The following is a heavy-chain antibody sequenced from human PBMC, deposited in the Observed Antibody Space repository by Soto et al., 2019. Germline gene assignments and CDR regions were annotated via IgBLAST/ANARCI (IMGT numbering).Heavy chain of an antibody. J-gene: IGHJ5*02. Sequence: SETLSLTFTVSGSSISGFYWSWIRTSAGKGLEWIGRIYATGTTDYNPSLKSRVMMSVDTSKKQFSLKLRSVTAADTAVYYCVRDGTKTLRDWFDPWGQGMSVTVSS. CDR3: VRDGTKTLRDWFDP. CDR1: GSSISGFY. CDR2: IYATGTT. D-gene: IGHD1-1*01. V-gene: IGHV4-4*07.